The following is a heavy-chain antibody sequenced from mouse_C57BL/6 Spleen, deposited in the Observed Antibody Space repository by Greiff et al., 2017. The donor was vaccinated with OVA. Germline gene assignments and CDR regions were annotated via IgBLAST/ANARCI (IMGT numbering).Heavy chain of an antibody. D-gene: IGHD2-12*01. V-gene: IGHV1-42*01. CDR1: GYSFTGYY. CDR2: INPSTGGT. CDR3: AIYSGYFDY. Sequence: EVQLQQSGPELVKPGASVKISCKASGYSFTGYYMNWVKQSPEKSLEWIGEINPSTGGTTYNKKFKAKATLTVDKSSSTAYMQIKSLTSEDSAVYYCAIYSGYFDYWGQGTTLTVSS. J-gene: IGHJ2*01.